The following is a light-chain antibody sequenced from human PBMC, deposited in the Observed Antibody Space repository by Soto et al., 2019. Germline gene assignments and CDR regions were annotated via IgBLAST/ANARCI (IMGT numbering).Light chain of an antibody. V-gene: IGLV2-23*03. Sequence: QSALTQPASGSGSPGQSITISCTGTSSDVGNYNLVSWYQQFPGKAPKLIIYEGSRRPSGVSNRFFGSKSGNTASLTISGLQDEDEADYYCCSYAGSFTFDVFGGGTKLTVL. J-gene: IGLJ2*01. CDR3: CSYAGSFTFDV. CDR2: EGS. CDR1: SSDVGNYNL.